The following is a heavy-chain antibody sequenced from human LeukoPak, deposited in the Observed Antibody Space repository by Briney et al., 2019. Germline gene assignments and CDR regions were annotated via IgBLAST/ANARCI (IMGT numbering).Heavy chain of an antibody. J-gene: IGHJ4*02. CDR1: GGSISSTSYY. Sequence: SETLSLTCTVSGGSISSTSYYWGWIRQPPGKGLEWIGSIYYSGSTYYNPSLKSRVTISVDTSKNQFSLKLSSVTATDTAVYYCARVDVRYYGSGSPEPLFDYWGQGTLVTVSS. CDR3: ARVDVRYYGSGSPEPLFDY. CDR2: IYYSGST. D-gene: IGHD3-10*01. V-gene: IGHV4-39*07.